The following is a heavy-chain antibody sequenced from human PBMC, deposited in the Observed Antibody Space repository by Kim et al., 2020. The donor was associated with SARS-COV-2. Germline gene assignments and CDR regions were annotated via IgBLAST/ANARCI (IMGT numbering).Heavy chain of an antibody. J-gene: IGHJ3*02. D-gene: IGHD1-26*01. CDR2: ITTSGGT. Sequence: GGSLRLSCAASGFTLSSYGMSWVRQAPGRGLEWVSVITTSGGTYYADLMKGRFTISRDNSKNTMNLQMNSLRAEDTAVYHCVRHRTGVASGFEIWGRGTMVTVSS. CDR1: GFTLSSYG. CDR3: VRHRTGVASGFEI. V-gene: IGHV3-23*01.